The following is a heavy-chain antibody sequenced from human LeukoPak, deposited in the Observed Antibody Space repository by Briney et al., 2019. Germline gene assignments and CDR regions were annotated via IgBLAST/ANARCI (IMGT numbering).Heavy chain of an antibody. CDR2: ISSSGSTI. CDR1: GFTFNSFE. Sequence: GGSLRLSCAASGFTFNSFEMNWVRQAPGKGLEWVSYISSSGSTIYYADSVKGRFTISRDNAKNSLYLQMNSLRAEDTAVYYCARNRDGFGYWGQGTLVTVSS. D-gene: IGHD5-24*01. CDR3: ARNRDGFGY. J-gene: IGHJ4*02. V-gene: IGHV3-48*03.